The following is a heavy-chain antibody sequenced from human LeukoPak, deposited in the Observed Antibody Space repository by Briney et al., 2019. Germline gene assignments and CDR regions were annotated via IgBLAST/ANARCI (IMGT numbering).Heavy chain of an antibody. CDR3: ARGAYGDYDY. CDR2: ISARGDST. Sequence: GGSLRLSCAASGSTFSGYAVSWVRQAPGKGLEWVSAISARGDSTYYADSVEGRFTISRDNSKNTLYLQMNSLRGEDTALYYRARGAYGDYDYWGQGTLVTVSS. V-gene: IGHV3-23*01. D-gene: IGHD4-17*01. CDR1: GSTFSGYA. J-gene: IGHJ4*02.